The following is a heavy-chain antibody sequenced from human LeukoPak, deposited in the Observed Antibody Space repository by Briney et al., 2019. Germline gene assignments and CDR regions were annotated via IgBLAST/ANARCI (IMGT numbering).Heavy chain of an antibody. CDR2: IYSGGST. D-gene: IGHD1-26*01. Sequence: GGSLRLSCAASGFTVGSNYMSWVRQAPGKGLEWVSVIYSGGSTYYADSVKGRFTIPRDTSKNTLYLQMNSLRAEDTAVYYCARVVGNYYVVLDYWGQGTLVTVSS. CDR3: ARVVGNYYVVLDY. CDR1: GFTVGSNY. J-gene: IGHJ4*02. V-gene: IGHV3-53*01.